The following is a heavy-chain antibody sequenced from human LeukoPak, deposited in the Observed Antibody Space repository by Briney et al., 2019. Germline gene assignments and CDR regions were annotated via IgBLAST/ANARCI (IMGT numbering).Heavy chain of an antibody. V-gene: IGHV4-59*04. CDR1: GGSISSYY. CDR3: VLAPDDAFDI. CDR2: IYHSGST. Sequence: PSETLSLTCTVSGGSISSYYWSWIRQPPGKGLEWIGYIYHSGSTYYNPSLKSRVTISVDRSKNQFSLKLSSVTAADTAVYYCVLAPDDAFDIWGQGTMVTVSS. J-gene: IGHJ3*02.